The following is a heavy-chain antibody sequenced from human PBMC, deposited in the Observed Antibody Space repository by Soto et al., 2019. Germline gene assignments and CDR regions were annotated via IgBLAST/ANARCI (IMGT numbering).Heavy chain of an antibody. D-gene: IGHD3-22*01. CDR1: GFTFSSYA. J-gene: IGHJ4*02. CDR3: AKDQNGNYYYDSSGPVDY. CDR2: ISGSGGST. Sequence: GGSLRLSCAASGFTFSSYAMSWVRQAPGKELEWVSAISGSGGSTYYADSVKGRFTISRDNSKNTLYLQMNSLRAEDTAVYYCAKDQNGNYYYDSSGPVDYWGQGTLVTVSS. V-gene: IGHV3-23*01.